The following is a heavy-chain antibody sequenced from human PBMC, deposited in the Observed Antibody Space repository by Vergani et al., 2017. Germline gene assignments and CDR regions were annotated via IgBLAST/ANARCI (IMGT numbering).Heavy chain of an antibody. Sequence: EVQLVESGGGLVQPGGSLTLSCAASGFTFNRYWMHWVRQAPGKGLVWVSRIKPDGSRTTYADSVKGRFTITRDNAKNTLYLQVSSLRAEDTAVYYCARGGYYISGSYYNDYWGQGTLVTVSS. CDR1: GFTFNRYW. CDR3: ARGGYYISGSYYNDY. J-gene: IGHJ4*02. D-gene: IGHD3-10*01. V-gene: IGHV3-74*01. CDR2: IKPDGSRT.